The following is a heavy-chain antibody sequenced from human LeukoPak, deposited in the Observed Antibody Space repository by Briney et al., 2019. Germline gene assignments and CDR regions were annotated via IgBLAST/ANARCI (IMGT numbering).Heavy chain of an antibody. Sequence: GGSLRLSCAASGFTFSGYAMSWVRQAPGKGLEWVSSISSSASYIYYADSVKGRFTISRDNAKNSLYLQMNSLRAEDTAVYFCARGSGDYLPPDFDYWGQGTLVTVSS. CDR3: ARGSGDYLPPDFDY. CDR1: GFTFSGYA. J-gene: IGHJ4*02. CDR2: ISSSASYI. V-gene: IGHV3-21*01. D-gene: IGHD4-17*01.